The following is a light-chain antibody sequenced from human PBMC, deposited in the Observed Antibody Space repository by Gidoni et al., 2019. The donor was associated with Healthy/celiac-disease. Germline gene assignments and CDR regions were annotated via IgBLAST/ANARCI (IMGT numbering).Light chain of an antibody. CDR3: SSYTSSSTKV. CDR2: VVS. Sequence: QSALTQPASVAGSPGQSITISRTGTSSDVGGYNYVSGYQQHPGQAPKLMIYVVSNRPSGVSTRFSGSTSGNTASLTISGLQAEDEADYYCSSYTSSSTKVFGGGTTLTVL. J-gene: IGLJ2*01. V-gene: IGLV2-14*01. CDR1: SSDVGGYNY.